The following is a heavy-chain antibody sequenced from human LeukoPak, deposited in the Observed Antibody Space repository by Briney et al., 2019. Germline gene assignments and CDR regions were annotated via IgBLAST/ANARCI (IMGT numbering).Heavy chain of an antibody. D-gene: IGHD2-8*01. CDR2: ISGSGGST. J-gene: IGHJ4*02. Sequence: GGSLRLSCAASGFTFSSYGMSWVRQAPGKGLEWVSAISGSGGSTYYADSVKGRFTISRDNSKNTLYLQMNSLRAEDTAVYYCAKDQGAIVLMVYAPHPTFDYWGQGTLVTVSS. CDR3: AKDQGAIVLMVYAPHPTFDY. CDR1: GFTFSSYG. V-gene: IGHV3-23*01.